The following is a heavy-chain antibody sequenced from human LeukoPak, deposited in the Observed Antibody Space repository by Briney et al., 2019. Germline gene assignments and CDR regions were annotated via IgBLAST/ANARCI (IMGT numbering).Heavy chain of an antibody. J-gene: IGHJ4*02. Sequence: GGSLRLSSAASGFTFSSYGMHWLRPAPGKGLEWVAFIRYDGSNKYYADSVKGRFTISRDNSKNTLYLQMNSVKAEDTAVDYCAEGGYSYRVDYWGQGTLVTVSS. D-gene: IGHD5-18*01. CDR3: AEGGYSYRVDY. V-gene: IGHV3-30*02. CDR1: GFTFSSYG. CDR2: IRYDGSNK.